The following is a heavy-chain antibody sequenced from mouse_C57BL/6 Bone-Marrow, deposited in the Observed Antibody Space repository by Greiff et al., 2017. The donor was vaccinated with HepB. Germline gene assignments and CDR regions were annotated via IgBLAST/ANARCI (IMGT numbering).Heavy chain of an antibody. J-gene: IGHJ2*01. CDR1: GFTFSSYA. CDR3: TREFYYDYGGPFDY. D-gene: IGHD2-4*01. V-gene: IGHV5-9-1*02. CDR2: ISSGGDYI. Sequence: EVQLVESGEGLVKPGGSLKLSCAASGFTFSSYAMSWVRQTPEKRLEWVAYISSGGDYIYYADTVKGRFTISRDNARNTLYLQMSSLKSEDTAMYYCTREFYYDYGGPFDYWGQGTTLTVSS.